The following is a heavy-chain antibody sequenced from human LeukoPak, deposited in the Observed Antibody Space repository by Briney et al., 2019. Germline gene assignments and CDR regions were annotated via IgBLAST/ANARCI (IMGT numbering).Heavy chain of an antibody. V-gene: IGHV3-21*01. CDR2: ISGTSSFM. CDR1: GFTFSSYA. Sequence: GGSPRLSCAASGFTFSSYAMSWVRQAPGKGLDWVSGISGTSSFMYYGDSVKGRFTVSRDNAKNSLYLQMESLRVEDTAVYYCARDLHYYGSGPWGQGTLVTVSS. CDR3: ARDLHYYGSGP. J-gene: IGHJ5*02. D-gene: IGHD3-10*01.